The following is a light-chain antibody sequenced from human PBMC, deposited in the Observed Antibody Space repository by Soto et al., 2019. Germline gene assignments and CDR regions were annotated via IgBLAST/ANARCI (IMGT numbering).Light chain of an antibody. CDR1: QSVSSSY. CDR3: LQCGTSLWT. CDR2: GAS. Sequence: EIVLTQSPGTLSLSTGERATLSCRASQSVSSSYLAWYQQKPGQAPRLLIYGASSRATGIPDRFSGSGSGTDFTLTISGLEPEEFPVYSCLQCGTSLWTFGQGTKVEIK. V-gene: IGKV3-20*01. J-gene: IGKJ1*01.